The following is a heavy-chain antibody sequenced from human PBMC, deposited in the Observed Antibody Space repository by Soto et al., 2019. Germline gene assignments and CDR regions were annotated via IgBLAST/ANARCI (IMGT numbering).Heavy chain of an antibody. Sequence: EVQLLESGGGLVQPGGSLRLSCAVSRFTFSNYGMSWVRQAPGKGLEWVSASSGSGDTTYYADSVKGRFTISRDNSKNTLYVQMNSLRAEDTAVYYCAKDLGYDGSGIEIWGQGTLVTVSP. CDR1: RFTFSNYG. CDR2: SSGSGDTT. J-gene: IGHJ4*02. D-gene: IGHD3-10*01. V-gene: IGHV3-23*01. CDR3: AKDLGYDGSGIEI.